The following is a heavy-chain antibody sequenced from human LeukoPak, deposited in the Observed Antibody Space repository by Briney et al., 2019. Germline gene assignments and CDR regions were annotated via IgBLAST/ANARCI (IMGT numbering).Heavy chain of an antibody. CDR3: ARAPLKYYYDSSAFDI. D-gene: IGHD3-22*01. CDR2: IYYSGST. J-gene: IGHJ3*02. Sequence: PSGTLSLTCTVSGGSISSSSYYWGWIRQPPGKGLEWIGSIYYSGSTYYNPSLKSRVTISVDTSKNQFSLKLSSVTAADTAVYYCARAPLKYYYDSSAFDIWGQGTMVTVSS. CDR1: GGSISSSSYY. V-gene: IGHV4-39*01.